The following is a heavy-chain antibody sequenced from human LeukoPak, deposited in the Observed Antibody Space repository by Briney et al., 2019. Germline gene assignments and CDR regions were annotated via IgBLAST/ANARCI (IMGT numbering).Heavy chain of an antibody. D-gene: IGHD4-17*01. J-gene: IGHJ4*02. Sequence: GEPLQISCQGSGYRFTSYWIGGARQMPGKGLEWMGIIYPGDSDTRYSPSFQGQVTISADKSISTAYLQWSSLKASDTAMYYCARLWTPYGDHFDYWGQGTLVTVSS. CDR2: IYPGDSDT. V-gene: IGHV5-51*01. CDR1: GYRFTSYW. CDR3: ARLWTPYGDHFDY.